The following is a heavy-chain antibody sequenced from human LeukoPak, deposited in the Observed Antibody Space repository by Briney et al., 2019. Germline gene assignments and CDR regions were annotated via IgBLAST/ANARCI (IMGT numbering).Heavy chain of an antibody. J-gene: IGHJ6*03. V-gene: IGHV1-2*02. CDR1: GGTFSSYA. CDR2: INPNSGGT. CDR3: ASGPGYYYMDV. Sequence: ASVKVSCKASGGTFSSYAISWVRQAPGQGLEWMGWINPNSGGTNYAQKFQGRVTMTRDTSISTAYMELSRLRSDDTAVYYCASGPGYYYMDVWGKGTTVTVSS.